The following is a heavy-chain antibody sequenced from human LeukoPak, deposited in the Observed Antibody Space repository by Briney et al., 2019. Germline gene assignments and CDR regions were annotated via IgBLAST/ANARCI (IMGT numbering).Heavy chain of an antibody. CDR1: GFTFSSYS. Sequence: GGSLRLSCAASGFTFSSYSMNWVRQAPGKGLEWVSSISSSSSYIYYADSVKGRFTISRDNAKNSLYLQMNSLRAEDTAVYYCARDGAFSSGSFDYWGQGTLVTVSS. CDR2: ISSSSSYI. V-gene: IGHV3-21*01. CDR3: ARDGAFSSGSFDY. D-gene: IGHD3-22*01. J-gene: IGHJ4*02.